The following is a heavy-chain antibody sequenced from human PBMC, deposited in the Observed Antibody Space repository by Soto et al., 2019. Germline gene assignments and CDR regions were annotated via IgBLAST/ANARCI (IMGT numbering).Heavy chain of an antibody. J-gene: IGHJ5*01. V-gene: IGHV1-69*01. CDR3: ARSPRMYYDIMAGTRHNWFDS. D-gene: IGHD3-9*01. CDR1: GGTFSSYA. Sequence: SVKVSCKASGGTFSSYAISWVRQAPRQGLEWMGGIIPIFGTANYEQKFQGRVTITADESTSTAYMELSRRSSGGTDVYSCARSPRMYYDIMAGTRHNWFDSWGQGTLVTVSS. CDR2: IIPIFGTA.